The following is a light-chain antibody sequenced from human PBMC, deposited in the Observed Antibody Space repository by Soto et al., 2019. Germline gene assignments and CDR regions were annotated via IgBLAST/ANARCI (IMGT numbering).Light chain of an antibody. J-gene: IGKJ4*01. CDR3: QQYDSYSLT. Sequence: DIQMTQSPSTLSASVGDRVTITYRASQSISSWLAWYQQKPGKAPKLLIYDASNLESGVPSRFSGSGSGTEFTLTISSLQPDDFATYYCQQYDSYSLTFGGGAKVEIK. V-gene: IGKV1-5*01. CDR1: QSISSW. CDR2: DAS.